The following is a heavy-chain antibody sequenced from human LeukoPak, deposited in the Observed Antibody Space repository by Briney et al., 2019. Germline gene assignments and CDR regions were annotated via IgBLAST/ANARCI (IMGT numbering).Heavy chain of an antibody. D-gene: IGHD5-18*01. J-gene: IGHJ3*02. CDR2: MNPTNGHT. Sequence: ASVKVSCKASGYIFTSYDINWVRQATGQGLEWMGWMNPTNGHTDYAQKFQGRVTITRNTSISTAYMELSSLRSEDTAVYYCVRGYVDTVTRRAFDIWGQGTMVIVSS. CDR3: VRGYVDTVTRRAFDI. V-gene: IGHV1-8*03. CDR1: GYIFTSYD.